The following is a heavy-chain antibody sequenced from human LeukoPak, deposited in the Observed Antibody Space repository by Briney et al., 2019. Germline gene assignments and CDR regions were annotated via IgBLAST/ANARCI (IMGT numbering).Heavy chain of an antibody. CDR3: ARDLGETGY. CDR2: IYSGGST. J-gene: IGHJ4*02. V-gene: IGHV3-53*01. D-gene: IGHD3-10*01. CDR1: GVTLRSNY. Sequence: GGALRLSCGASGVTLRSNYKSWGRHAPREGLEWVSVIYSGGSTYYADSVKGRFTISRDNSKNTLYLQMNSLRAEDTAVYYCARDLGETGYWGQGTLVTVSS.